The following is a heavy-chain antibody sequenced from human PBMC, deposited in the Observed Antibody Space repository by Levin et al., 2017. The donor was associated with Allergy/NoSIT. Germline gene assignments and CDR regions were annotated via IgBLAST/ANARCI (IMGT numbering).Heavy chain of an antibody. CDR1: GFTFSSYA. CDR2: ISGSGGST. J-gene: IGHJ6*02. V-gene: IGHV3-23*01. Sequence: GESLKISCAASGFTFSSYAMSWVRQAPGKGLEWVSAISGSGGSTYYADSVKGRFTISRDNSKNTLYLQMNSLRAEDTAVYYCAKYPSPWLVSYGMDVWGQGTTVTVSS. CDR3: AKYPSPWLVSYGMDV. D-gene: IGHD6-19*01.